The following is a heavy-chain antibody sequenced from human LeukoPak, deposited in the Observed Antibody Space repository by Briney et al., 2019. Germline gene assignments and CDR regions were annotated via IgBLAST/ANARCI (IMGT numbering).Heavy chain of an antibody. CDR2: IYYSGNT. V-gene: IGHV4-39*01. J-gene: IGHJ4*02. CDR1: GGSISSSSYY. CDR3: ARHSSWSEFDY. Sequence: SETLSLTCTVSGGSISSSSYYWDWIRQPPGKGLEWIGSIYYSGNTYYNPSLKSRVTISVDTSKNQFSLKLSSVTAADTAVYYYARHSSWSEFDYWGQGTLVTVSS. D-gene: IGHD6-13*01.